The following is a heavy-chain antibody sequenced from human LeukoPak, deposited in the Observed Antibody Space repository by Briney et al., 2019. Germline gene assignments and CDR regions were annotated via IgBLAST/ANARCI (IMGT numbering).Heavy chain of an antibody. CDR1: GYTFTSYD. CDR2: MNPNSGNT. D-gene: IGHD6-25*01. Sequence: ASVKVSCKASGYTFTSYDINWVRQATGQGLEWMGWMNPNSGNTGYAQKFQGRVTMTRNTSISTAYMELSSLRSEDTAVYYCARVSQETAADDYWGQGTLVTVSS. CDR3: ARVSQETAADDY. J-gene: IGHJ4*02. V-gene: IGHV1-8*01.